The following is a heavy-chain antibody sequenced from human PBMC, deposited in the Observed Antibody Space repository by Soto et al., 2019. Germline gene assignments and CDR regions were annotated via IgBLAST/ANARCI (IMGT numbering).Heavy chain of an antibody. J-gene: IGHJ6*03. V-gene: IGHV3-9*01. CDR2: ITWNSGRI. Sequence: EVQLVESGGGLVQAGRSLRLSCAASGFTFGDYAMHWVRQAPGKGLEWVSGITWNSGRIGDAESVKGRFTISRDNAKNSLYLQMSSLRAEDTALYYCAKDSTLYYHYYMGVWGKGTTVTVSS. CDR1: GFTFGDYA. CDR3: AKDSTLYYHYYMGV.